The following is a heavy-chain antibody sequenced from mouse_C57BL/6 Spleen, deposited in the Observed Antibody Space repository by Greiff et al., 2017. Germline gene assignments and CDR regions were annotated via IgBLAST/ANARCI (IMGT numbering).Heavy chain of an antibody. CDR1: GYTFTSYW. Sequence: VQLQQPGAELVKPGASVKLSCKASGYTFTSYWMHWVKQRPGQGLEWIGLIHPNSGSTNYNEKFKSKATLTVDKSSSTAYMQRSSRTSEDSAVYYCARRDYGSSVDYWGQGTTLTVSS. J-gene: IGHJ2*01. CDR3: ARRDYGSSVDY. D-gene: IGHD1-1*01. V-gene: IGHV1-64*01. CDR2: IHPNSGST.